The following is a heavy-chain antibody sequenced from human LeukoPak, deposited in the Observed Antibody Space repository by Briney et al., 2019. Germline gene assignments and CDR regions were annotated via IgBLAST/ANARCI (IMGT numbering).Heavy chain of an antibody. V-gene: IGHV5-10-1*01. CDR1: GYSFTSSW. CDR3: AGHRGGDYGLDAFDI. J-gene: IGHJ3*02. CDR2: IDPSDSYT. Sequence: GESLKISCKGSGYSFTSSWISWVRQMPGKGLEWMGRIDPSDSYTNYSPSFQGHVTISDDKSISTAYLQWSSLKASDTAMYYCAGHRGGDYGLDAFDIWGQGTMVTVSS. D-gene: IGHD4-17*01.